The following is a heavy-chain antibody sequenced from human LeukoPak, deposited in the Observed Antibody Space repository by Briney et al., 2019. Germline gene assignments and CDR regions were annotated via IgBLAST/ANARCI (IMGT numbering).Heavy chain of an antibody. CDR1: GFSFSSTW. CDR2: INSDGTT. Sequence: GGSLRLSCAASGFSFSSTWMHWVRQAPGEGLVWVSRINSDGTTTYADSVKGRFTISRDNAKNSLYLQMNSLRAEDTAVYYCARDFRFLEDYWGQGTLVTVSS. CDR3: ARDFRFLEDY. D-gene: IGHD3-3*01. V-gene: IGHV3-74*01. J-gene: IGHJ4*02.